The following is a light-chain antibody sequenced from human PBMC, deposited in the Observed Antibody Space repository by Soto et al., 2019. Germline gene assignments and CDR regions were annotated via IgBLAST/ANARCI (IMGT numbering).Light chain of an antibody. CDR2: DVT. V-gene: IGLV2-11*01. CDR1: SSDVGRYNY. Sequence: QSALTQPRSVSGSPGQSVTISCTGTSSDVGRYNYVSWYQQHPGKAPKLMIYDVTKRPSGVPDRFSGSKSGNTASLTISGPQAEDETYYYCCSYAGSYTLVFGGGTKVTVL. J-gene: IGLJ2*01. CDR3: CSYAGSYTLV.